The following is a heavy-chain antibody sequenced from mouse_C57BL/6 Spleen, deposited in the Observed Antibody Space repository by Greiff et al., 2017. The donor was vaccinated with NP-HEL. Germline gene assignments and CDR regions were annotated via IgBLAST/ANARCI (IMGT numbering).Heavy chain of an antibody. V-gene: IGHV1-42*01. CDR2: INPSTGGT. J-gene: IGHJ2*01. CDR1: GYSFTGYY. CDR3: ARYGFGDY. Sequence: EVQLQQSGPELVKPGASVKISCKASGYSFTGYYMNWVKQSPEKSLEWIGEINPSTGGTTYNQKFKAKATVTVDKSSSTAYMQLKSLTSEDSAVYYCARYGFGDYWGQGTTLTVSS. D-gene: IGHD1-1*01.